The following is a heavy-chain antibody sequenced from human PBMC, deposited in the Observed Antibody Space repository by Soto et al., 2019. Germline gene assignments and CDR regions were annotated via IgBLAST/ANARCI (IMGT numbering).Heavy chain of an antibody. V-gene: IGHV1-46*01. CDR3: ARDRVDTAMVNYYYGMDV. D-gene: IGHD5-18*01. J-gene: IGHJ6*02. CDR2: INPSAGST. CDR1: GYTFTSYY. Sequence: GASVKVSCKASGYTFTSYYMHWVRQAPGQGLEWMGIINPSAGSTSYAQKFQGRVTMTRDTSTSTVYMELSSLRSEDTAVYYCARDRVDTAMVNYYYGMDVWGQGTTVTVS.